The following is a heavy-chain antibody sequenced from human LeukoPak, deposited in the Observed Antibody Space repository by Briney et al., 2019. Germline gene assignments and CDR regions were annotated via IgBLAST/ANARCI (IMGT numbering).Heavy chain of an antibody. CDR3: ARDLSYSSSWSVYYYYGMDV. Sequence: GGSLRLSCSASGFTFSAYAMHWVSQAPGKGLEWVAVISYDGSNKYYADSVKGRFTISRDNSKNTLYLQMNSLRAEDTAVYYCARDLSYSSSWSVYYYYGMDVWGQGTTVTVSS. J-gene: IGHJ6*02. CDR2: ISYDGSNK. D-gene: IGHD6-13*01. CDR1: GFTFSAYA. V-gene: IGHV3-30-3*01.